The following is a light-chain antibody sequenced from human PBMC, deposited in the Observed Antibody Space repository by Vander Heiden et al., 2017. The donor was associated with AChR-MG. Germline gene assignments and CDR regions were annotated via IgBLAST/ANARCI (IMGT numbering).Light chain of an antibody. CDR3: CSYAGSRV. V-gene: IGLV2-23*02. J-gene: IGLJ3*02. CDR1: SSDVGIYNL. Sequence: QSALTQPASVSGSPGQSITISCTGTSSDVGIYNLVSWYQQHPGKAPKLMIYEVSKRPSGVSNRFSGSKSGNTASLTISGLQAEDEADYYCCSYAGSRVFGGGTKLTGL. CDR2: EVS.